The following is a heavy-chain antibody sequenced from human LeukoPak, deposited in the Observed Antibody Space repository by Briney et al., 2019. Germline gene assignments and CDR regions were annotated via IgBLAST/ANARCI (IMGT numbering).Heavy chain of an antibody. J-gene: IGHJ4*02. V-gene: IGHV3-48*03. CDR3: ARHNGWYDY. Sequence: GGSLRLSCAASGFTFSSHEMDWVRQPPGKGLEWVSYISSSGSPMYADSVKGRFTISRDNAKSSLYLQMNSLRAQDTAVYYCARHNGWYDYWGQGTLVTVSS. CDR2: ISSSGSPM. CDR1: GFTFSSHE. D-gene: IGHD6-19*01.